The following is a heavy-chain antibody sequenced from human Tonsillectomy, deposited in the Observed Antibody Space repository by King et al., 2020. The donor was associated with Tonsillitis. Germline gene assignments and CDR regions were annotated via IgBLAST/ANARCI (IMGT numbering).Heavy chain of an antibody. J-gene: IGHJ4*02. Sequence: VQLQESGPGLVKPSQTLSLTCTVSGGSISSGGYYWRWIRPHPGNGLEWIGYIYYSGSTYYNPSLRSRVTMSIDTSKNQFSLKLSSVTAADTAVYSCARLTTVDLWAFDYWGQGTLVTVSS. CDR2: IYYSGST. CDR3: ARLTTVDLWAFDY. V-gene: IGHV4-31*03. D-gene: IGHD4-23*01. CDR1: GGSISSGGYY.